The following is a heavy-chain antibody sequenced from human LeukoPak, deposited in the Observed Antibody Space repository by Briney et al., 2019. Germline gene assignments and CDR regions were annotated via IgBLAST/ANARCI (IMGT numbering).Heavy chain of an antibody. CDR2: IIPIFGTT. J-gene: IGHJ3*02. Sequence: ASVTVSCKASGGTFSSYAISWVRQAPGQGLEWMGGIIPIFGTTNYAQKFQGRVTITADESTSTAYMELSSLRSEDTAAYYCARDRRWELLRASAFDIWGQGTMVTVSS. CDR1: GGTFSSYA. D-gene: IGHD1-26*01. V-gene: IGHV1-69*01. CDR3: ARDRRWELLRASAFDI.